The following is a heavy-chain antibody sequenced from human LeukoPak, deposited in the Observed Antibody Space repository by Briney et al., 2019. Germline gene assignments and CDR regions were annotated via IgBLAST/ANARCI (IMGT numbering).Heavy chain of an antibody. Sequence: SETLSLTCAVYGGSFSGYYWSWIRQPPGKGLEWIGEINHSGSTNYNPSLKSRVTISVDTSKNQFSLKLSSVTAADTAVYYSARRKSKLWFGELLGKDTYYFDYWGQGTLVTVSS. CDR2: INHSGST. CDR1: GGSFSGYY. J-gene: IGHJ4*02. V-gene: IGHV4-34*01. D-gene: IGHD3-10*01. CDR3: ARRKSKLWFGELLGKDTYYFDY.